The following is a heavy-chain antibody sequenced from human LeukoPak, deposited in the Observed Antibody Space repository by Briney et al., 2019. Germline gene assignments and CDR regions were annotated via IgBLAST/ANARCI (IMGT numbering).Heavy chain of an antibody. V-gene: IGHV1-18*01. CDR1: GYTFTSYG. CDR2: ISAYNGNT. D-gene: IGHD6-19*01. J-gene: IGHJ6*03. Sequence: GASVKVSCKASGYTFTSYGISWVRQAPGQGLEWMGWISAYNGNTNYAQKLQGRVTMTTDTSTSTAYMELRSLRSDDTAVYYCARGVSSGTTYYYYMDVWGKGTTVTISS. CDR3: ARGVSSGTTYYYYMDV.